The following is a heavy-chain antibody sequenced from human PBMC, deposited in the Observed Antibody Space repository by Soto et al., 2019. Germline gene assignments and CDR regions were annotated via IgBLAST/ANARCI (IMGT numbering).Heavy chain of an antibody. CDR2: IIPIFGTA. Sequence: ASVKVSCKASGGTFSSYAISWVRQAPGQGLEWMGEIIPIFGTANYAQKFQGRVTITADESTSTAYMELSSLRSEDTAVYYCARAGYCSGGSCYGYFDYWGQGTLVTVSS. D-gene: IGHD2-15*01. CDR1: GGTFSSYA. J-gene: IGHJ4*02. CDR3: ARAGYCSGGSCYGYFDY. V-gene: IGHV1-69*13.